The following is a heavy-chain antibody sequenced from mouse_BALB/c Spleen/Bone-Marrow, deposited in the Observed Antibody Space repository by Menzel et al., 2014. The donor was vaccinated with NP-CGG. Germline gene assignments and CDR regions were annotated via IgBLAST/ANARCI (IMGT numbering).Heavy chain of an antibody. CDR2: IRLKSNNYAT. D-gene: IGHD2-1*01. Sequence: DVKLVESGGGLVQPGGSMKLSCVASGFTFSNYWMNWVRQSPEKGLEWAAVIRLKSNNYATHYAESVKGRFTISRDDSKSSVYLQVNNLRAEDTGIYYCTRGIYYGNFYAMDYWGQGTSVTVSS. CDR1: GFTFSNYW. V-gene: IGHV6-6*02. CDR3: TRGIYYGNFYAMDY. J-gene: IGHJ4*01.